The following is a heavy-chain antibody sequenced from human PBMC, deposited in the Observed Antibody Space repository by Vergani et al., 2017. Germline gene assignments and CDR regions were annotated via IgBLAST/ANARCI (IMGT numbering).Heavy chain of an antibody. CDR1: GFTFSSYW. D-gene: IGHD5-18*01. V-gene: IGHV3-7*03. CDR3: ARDSADSYGLNYYYYGMDV. Sequence: EVQLVESGGGLVQPGGSLRLSCAASGFTFSSYWMSWVRQAPGKGLEWVANIKQDGSEKYYVDSVKGRFTISRENAQNSLYLQMNSLRAEDTAVYYCARDSADSYGLNYYYYGMDVWGQGTTVTVSS. J-gene: IGHJ6*02. CDR2: IKQDGSEK.